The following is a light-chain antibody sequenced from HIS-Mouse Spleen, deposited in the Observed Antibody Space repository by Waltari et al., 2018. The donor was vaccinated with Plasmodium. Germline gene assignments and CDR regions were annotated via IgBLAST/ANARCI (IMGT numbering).Light chain of an antibody. CDR2: EDS. CDR1: ALPKKY. J-gene: IGLJ3*02. Sequence: SYELTQPPSVSVSPGQTARITCSGDALPKKYAYWYQQNSGQAPVLVIDEDSTRPSGSPERCSGSSSGTMATLTISGAQVEDEADYYCYSTDSSGNHRVFGGGTKLTVL. CDR3: YSTDSSGNHRV. V-gene: IGLV3-10*01.